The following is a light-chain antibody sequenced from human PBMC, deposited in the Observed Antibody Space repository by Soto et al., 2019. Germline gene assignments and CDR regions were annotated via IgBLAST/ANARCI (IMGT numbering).Light chain of an antibody. CDR3: SSYTSSSFVV. Sequence: QSVLTQPASVSGSPGQSITISCTGTSSDVGGYNYVSWYQQHPGKAPKLMIYDVSNRPSRVSNRFSGSKSGNTAFLTISGLQAEDEADYYCSSYTSSSFVVFGGGTKLTVL. J-gene: IGLJ2*01. V-gene: IGLV2-14*01. CDR1: SSDVGGYNY. CDR2: DVS.